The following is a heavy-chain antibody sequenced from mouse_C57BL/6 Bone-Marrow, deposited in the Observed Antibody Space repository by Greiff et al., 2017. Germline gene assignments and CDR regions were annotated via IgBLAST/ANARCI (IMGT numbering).Heavy chain of an antibody. CDR1: GFNFSSYG. V-gene: IGHV5-6*02. J-gene: IGHJ3*01. Sequence: EVKLEESGGDLVKPGGSLKLSCAASGFNFSSYGMSWVRQTPDKRLEWVATISSGGSYTYYPDSVKGRFTISRDNAKNTLYLQMSSLKSEDTAMYYCARHQTAQASFAYWGQGTLVTISA. D-gene: IGHD3-2*02. CDR2: ISSGGSYT. CDR3: ARHQTAQASFAY.